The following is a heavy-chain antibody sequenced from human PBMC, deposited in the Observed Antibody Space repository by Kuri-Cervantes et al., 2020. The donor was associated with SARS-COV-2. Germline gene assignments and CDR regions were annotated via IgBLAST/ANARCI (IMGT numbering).Heavy chain of an antibody. CDR1: GASISSSTYD. CDR3: ARERYSSGSAFDI. D-gene: IGHD6-19*01. Sequence: GSLRLSCTVSGASISSSTYDWGWIRQPPGKGLEWIGSIPSAGGTYYSPFLKSRVTISVDTSKNQFSLKLSSVTAADTAVYYCARERYSSGSAFDIWGQGTMVTVSS. J-gene: IGHJ3*02. CDR2: IPSAGGT. V-gene: IGHV4-39*07.